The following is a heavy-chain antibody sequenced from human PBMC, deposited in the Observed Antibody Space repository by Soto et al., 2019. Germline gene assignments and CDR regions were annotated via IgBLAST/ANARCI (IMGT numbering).Heavy chain of an antibody. CDR1: GFSLSTSGVG. V-gene: IGHV2-5*02. J-gene: IGHJ4*02. CDR2: IYWDDDK. Sequence: QITLKESGPPRVKPTQTLTLTCNFSGFSLSTSGVGVAWLRQPPGKALEWLAVIYWDDDKRYSPSLKNRLTIYKDTSKNQVVRTMTSMDPADTATYFCAHRGYMSGNWDQGYLDYWGPGILIAVS. CDR3: AHRGYMSGNWDQGYLDY. D-gene: IGHD7-27*01.